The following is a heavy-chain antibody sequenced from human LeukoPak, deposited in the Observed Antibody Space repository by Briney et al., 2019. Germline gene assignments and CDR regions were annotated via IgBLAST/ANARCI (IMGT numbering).Heavy chain of an antibody. CDR3: ASSPKLYWFDP. Sequence: PGGSLRLSCAASGFTFSSYAMNWVRQAPGKGLEWVSSISSSSSYIYYADSVKGRFTISRDNAKNSLYLQMNSLRAEDTAVYYCASSPKLYWFDPWGQGTLVTVSS. CDR1: GFTFSSYA. J-gene: IGHJ5*02. V-gene: IGHV3-21*01. D-gene: IGHD1-7*01. CDR2: ISSSSSYI.